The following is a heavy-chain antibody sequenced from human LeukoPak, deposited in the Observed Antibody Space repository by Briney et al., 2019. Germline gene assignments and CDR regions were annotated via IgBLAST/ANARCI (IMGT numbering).Heavy chain of an antibody. V-gene: IGHV4-34*01. CDR2: INHSGST. CDR3: ARKWAKNWFDP. CDR1: GGSFSGYY. Sequence: PSETLSLTCAVYGGSFSGYYWSWIRQPPGKGLEWTGEINHSGSTNYNPSLKSRVTISVDTSKNQFSLKLSSVTAADTAVYYCARKWAKNWFDPWGQGTLVTVSS. D-gene: IGHD2-8*01. J-gene: IGHJ5*02.